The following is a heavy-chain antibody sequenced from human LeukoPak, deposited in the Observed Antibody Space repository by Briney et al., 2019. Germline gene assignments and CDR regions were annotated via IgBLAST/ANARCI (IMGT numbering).Heavy chain of an antibody. V-gene: IGHV3-48*04. CDR3: ARGHSSGWPSFDC. J-gene: IGHJ4*02. CDR1: GFTFSSYS. CDR2: ISGGSSTI. D-gene: IGHD6-19*01. Sequence: PPGGSLRLSCAASGFTFSSYSMNWVRQAPGKGLEWVSYISGGSSTIYYADSVKGRFTISRDNAKNSLYLQMNSLRAEDTAVYYCARGHSSGWPSFDCWGQGTLVTVSS.